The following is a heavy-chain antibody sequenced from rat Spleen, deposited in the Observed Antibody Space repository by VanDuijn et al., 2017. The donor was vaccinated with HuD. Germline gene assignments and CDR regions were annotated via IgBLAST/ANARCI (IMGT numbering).Heavy chain of an antibody. V-gene: IGHV2S12*01. Sequence: QVQLKESGPGLVQPSQTLSLTCTVSGFSLSRNGISWVRQSPGKGLEWIAAISGGGNTYYYSILKSRLSISRDTSKSQIFLKMNSLQTEDTAIYFCTRGASRFDYWGQGLMVTVSS. CDR3: TRGASRFDY. J-gene: IGHJ2*01. CDR2: ISGGGNT. CDR1: GFSLSRNG. D-gene: IGHD3-8*01.